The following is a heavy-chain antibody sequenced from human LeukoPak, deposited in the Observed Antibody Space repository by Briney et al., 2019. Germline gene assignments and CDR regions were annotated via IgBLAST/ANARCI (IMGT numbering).Heavy chain of an antibody. D-gene: IGHD6-13*01. CDR3: AKDWVKVQQYFDY. CDR2: IRYDGSNK. V-gene: IGHV3-30*02. Sequence: PGRSLRLSCAASGFTFSSYGMHWVRQAPGKGLEWVAFIRYDGSNKYYADSVKGRFTISRDNSKNTLYLQMNSLRAEDTAVYYCAKDWVKVQQYFDYWGQGTLVTVSS. J-gene: IGHJ4*02. CDR1: GFTFSSYG.